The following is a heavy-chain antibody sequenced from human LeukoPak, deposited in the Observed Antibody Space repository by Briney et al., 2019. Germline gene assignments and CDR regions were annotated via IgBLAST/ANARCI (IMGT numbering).Heavy chain of an antibody. Sequence: VQPGGSLRLSCAASGFTFSSYAMSWVRQAPGKGLVWVSRINSDGSSTSYADSVKGRFTISRDNAKNTLYLQMNSLRAEDTAVYYCAREDIVVVPAATRFDPWGQGTLVTVSS. V-gene: IGHV3-74*01. D-gene: IGHD2-2*01. CDR1: GFTFSSYA. CDR2: INSDGSST. CDR3: AREDIVVVPAATRFDP. J-gene: IGHJ5*02.